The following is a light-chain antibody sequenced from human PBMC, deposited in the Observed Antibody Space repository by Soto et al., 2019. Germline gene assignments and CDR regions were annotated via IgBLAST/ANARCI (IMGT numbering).Light chain of an antibody. V-gene: IGKV1-33*01. CDR3: QQYDNLPLT. J-gene: IGKJ3*01. CDR1: QDITNS. CDR2: DAS. Sequence: DIQTTQSPSSLSASVGDRVTITCQASQDITNSLNWYQQKPGKAPKVLIYDASILETGVPSRFSGSGSGTDFTFTISSLQPEDVATYYCQQYDNLPLTFGPGTTVDIE.